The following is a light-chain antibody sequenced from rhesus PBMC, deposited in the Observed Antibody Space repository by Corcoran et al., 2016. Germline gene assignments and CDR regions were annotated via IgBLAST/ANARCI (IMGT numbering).Light chain of an antibody. V-gene: IGKV3S9*01. CDR1: QSGSSY. J-gene: IGKJ2*01. CDR3: QQYNDWNS. CDR2: GAS. Sequence: EIVMTQSPATLSLSPGERATPSCRARQSGSSYVAWYQQKPEQAPRLLIYGASSRATGNPARFSGSGFGKDFTLIISSLEPEDVGVYYCQQYNDWNSFGQGTKVEIK.